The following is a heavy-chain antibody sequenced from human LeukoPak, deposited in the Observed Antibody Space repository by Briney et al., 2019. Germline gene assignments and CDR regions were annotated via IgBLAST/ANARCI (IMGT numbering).Heavy chain of an antibody. D-gene: IGHD6-19*01. Sequence: GGSLRLSCAASGFTFSSYAMHWVRQAPGKGLEWVAVISYDGSNKYYADSVKGRFTISRDNSKNTLYLQMNSLRAEDTAVYYCASYSSLDYWGQGTLVTVSS. CDR3: ASYSSLDY. J-gene: IGHJ4*02. CDR1: GFTFSSYA. V-gene: IGHV3-30*14. CDR2: ISYDGSNK.